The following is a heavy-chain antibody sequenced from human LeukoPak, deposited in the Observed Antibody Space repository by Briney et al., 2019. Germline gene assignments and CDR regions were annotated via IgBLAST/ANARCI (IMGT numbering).Heavy chain of an antibody. V-gene: IGHV3-48*03. CDR1: GFTFSSYE. D-gene: IGHD1-26*01. J-gene: IGHJ4*02. CDR3: ARDKIVGATHFDS. Sequence: GGSLRLSCAASGFTFSSYEMNWVRQAPGKGLEWVSYISSSGSTIYYADSVKGRFTISRDNAKNSLHLEMNSLRAEDTAVYYCARDKIVGATHFDSWGQGTLVTVSS. CDR2: ISSSGSTI.